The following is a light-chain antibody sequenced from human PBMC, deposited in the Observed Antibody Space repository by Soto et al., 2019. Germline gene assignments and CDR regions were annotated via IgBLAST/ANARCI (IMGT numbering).Light chain of an antibody. CDR1: QGINIY. CDR2: GAS. CDR3: QQYDDLPIT. J-gene: IGKJ5*01. Sequence: DIQMTQSPSSLSASVGDRVTITCRASQGINIYLALYQQAAGKVPKHLIYGASKLQSGVPSRFRGGGSGTEFSFNITSLQPEDVATYYCQQYDDLPITFGQGTRLEIK. V-gene: IGKV1-27*01.